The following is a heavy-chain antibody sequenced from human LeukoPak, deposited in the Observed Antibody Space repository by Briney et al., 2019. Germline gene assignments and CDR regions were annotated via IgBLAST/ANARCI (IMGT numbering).Heavy chain of an antibody. V-gene: IGHV3-23*01. CDR3: AKSGVALYYYGMDV. D-gene: IGHD1-26*01. Sequence: GGSLRLSCGPSGSTFRSIAMGWVRQAPGKGLEWVAAISGSGGSTSYADSVKGRLTISRDNSKNTLYLQMNSLRAEDTAVYYCAKSGVALYYYGMDVGGRGNAATVSS. CDR2: ISGSGGST. CDR1: GSTFRSIA. J-gene: IGHJ6*02.